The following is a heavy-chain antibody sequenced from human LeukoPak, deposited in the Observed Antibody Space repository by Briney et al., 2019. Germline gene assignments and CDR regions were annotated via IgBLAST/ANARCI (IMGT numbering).Heavy chain of an antibody. V-gene: IGHV3-23*01. CDR2: VSSNGAKT. CDR3: VKASSSSPQYNWFDA. J-gene: IGHJ5*02. Sequence: PGGSLRLSCAASGFTFSSYAITWVRQAPGKGLERVSAVSSNGAKTYYADSVKGRFTISRDNSKNTLYLQMNSLRAEDTALYYCVKASSSSPQYNWFDAWGQGTLVTVSS. CDR1: GFTFSSYA. D-gene: IGHD6-6*01.